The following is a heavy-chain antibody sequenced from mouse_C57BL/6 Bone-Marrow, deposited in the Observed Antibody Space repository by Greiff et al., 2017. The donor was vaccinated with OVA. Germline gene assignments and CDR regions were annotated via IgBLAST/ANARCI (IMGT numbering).Heavy chain of an antibody. J-gene: IGHJ2*01. CDR1: GYTFTDYY. CDR3: ARWGTLDY. CDR2: INPNNGGT. Sequence: EVKLMESGPELVKPGASVKISCKASGYTFTDYYMNWVKQSHGKSLEWIGDINPNNGGTSYNQKFKGKATLTVDKSSSTAYMELRSLTSEDSAVYYCARWGTLDYWGQGTTLTVSS. V-gene: IGHV1-26*01.